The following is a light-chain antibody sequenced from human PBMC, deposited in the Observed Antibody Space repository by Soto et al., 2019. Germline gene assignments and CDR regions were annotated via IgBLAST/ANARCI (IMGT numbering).Light chain of an antibody. V-gene: IGKV3-15*01. CDR1: QTVSSN. J-gene: IGKJ1*01. CDR3: QQYNNWPQVS. Sequence: RVMSQAPATLSASPGEKIALSCRASQTVSSNLAWYQHKPGRAPRLLIYATSTRATDVSARFSGSRDGTEFTLTISSLQPEDFAVYYCQQYNNWPQVSFGPGSKADIK. CDR2: ATS.